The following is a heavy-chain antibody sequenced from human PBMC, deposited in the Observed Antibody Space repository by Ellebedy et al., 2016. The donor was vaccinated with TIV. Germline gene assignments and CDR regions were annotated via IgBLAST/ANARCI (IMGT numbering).Heavy chain of an antibody. CDR1: GYTFTGYY. Sequence: ASVKVSXKASGYTFTGYYMHWVRQAPGQGLEWMGWINPNSGGTNYAQKFQGRVTMTRDTSISTAYMELSRLRSDDTAVYYCARVGAAIVVVPAAIRGDNWFNPWGQGTLVTVSS. J-gene: IGHJ5*02. V-gene: IGHV1-2*02. CDR3: ARVGAAIVVVPAAIRGDNWFNP. D-gene: IGHD2-2*02. CDR2: INPNSGGT.